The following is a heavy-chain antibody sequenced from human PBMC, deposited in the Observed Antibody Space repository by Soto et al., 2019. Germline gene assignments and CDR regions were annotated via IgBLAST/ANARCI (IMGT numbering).Heavy chain of an antibody. CDR1: GYTFSSYG. CDR3: ERDRRFLEWLYYLDY. CDR2: ISAYNGNT. J-gene: IGHJ4*02. D-gene: IGHD3-3*01. V-gene: IGHV1-18*01. Sequence: ASVKVSCKASGYTFSSYGISWVRQAPGQGLEWMGWISAYNGNTNYAQKLQGRVTMTTDTSTSTAYMELRSLRSDDTAVYYCERDRRFLEWLYYLDYWGQGTLVTVSS.